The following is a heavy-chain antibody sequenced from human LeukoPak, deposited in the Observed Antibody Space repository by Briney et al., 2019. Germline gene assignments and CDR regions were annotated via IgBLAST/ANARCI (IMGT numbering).Heavy chain of an antibody. CDR3: ARDLSGSYYLDY. Sequence: ASVKVSCKASECTFTGYYMHWVRQAPGQGLEWMGWINPNSGGTNYAQKFQGRVTMTRDTSISTAYMELSRLRSDDTAVYYCARDLSGSYYLDYWGQGTPVTVSS. J-gene: IGHJ4*02. CDR2: INPNSGGT. D-gene: IGHD1-26*01. V-gene: IGHV1-2*02. CDR1: ECTFTGYY.